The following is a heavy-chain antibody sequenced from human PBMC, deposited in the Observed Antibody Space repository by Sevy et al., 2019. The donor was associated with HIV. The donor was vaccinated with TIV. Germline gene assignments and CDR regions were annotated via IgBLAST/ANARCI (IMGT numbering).Heavy chain of an antibody. J-gene: IGHJ4*02. Sequence: GGSLRLSCAASGFTFSRFSISWVRQAPGKGLEWVSDISGGGGGKKYADSVKGRFTVSRDNAQNTVFLQMNNLRGEDTGLYYCATEFYRGSSLEDWGQGTLVTVSS. V-gene: IGHV3-23*01. CDR3: ATEFYRGSSLED. CDR1: GFTFSRFS. D-gene: IGHD3-10*01. CDR2: ISGGGGGK.